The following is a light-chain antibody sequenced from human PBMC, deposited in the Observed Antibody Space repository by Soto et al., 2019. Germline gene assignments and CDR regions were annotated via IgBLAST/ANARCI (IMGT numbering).Light chain of an antibody. CDR2: DDN. J-gene: IGLJ1*01. Sequence: SYELTQPPSVSVAPGQTARISCGGNDIASKSVHWSQQKPGQAPVPVVYDDNDRPSGIPERFSGSNSGDTATLTISRVEAGDEADYYCQVWDSSSDHYVFGSGTKVTVL. V-gene: IGLV3-21*02. CDR1: DIASKS. CDR3: QVWDSSSDHYV.